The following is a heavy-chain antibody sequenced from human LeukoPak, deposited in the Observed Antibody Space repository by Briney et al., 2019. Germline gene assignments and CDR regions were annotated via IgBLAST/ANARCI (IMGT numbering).Heavy chain of an antibody. J-gene: IGHJ3*02. CDR3: AKEDEWGSYRYAFDI. D-gene: IGHD3-16*02. CDR1: GDSFSYFY. V-gene: IGHV4-59*01. CDR2: IYNSGST. Sequence: SETLSLTCTVSGDSFSYFYWGWIRQPPGKGLEWIGYIYNSGSTNYNPSLKSRVTISLDTSKNQFSLKLSSVTAADTAVYYCAKEDEWGSYRYAFDIWGQGTMVTVSS.